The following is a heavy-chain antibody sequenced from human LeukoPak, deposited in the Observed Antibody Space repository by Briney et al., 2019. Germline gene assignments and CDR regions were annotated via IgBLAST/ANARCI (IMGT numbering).Heavy chain of an antibody. Sequence: GESLRLSCAASGFPFSSYAMSRVRQAPGKGLEWVANIKKDGSEKYYVDSVKGRFTISRDNAKNTLYLQMNSLRAEDTAVYYCARGERSSWVDYWGQGTLVTVSS. CDR2: IKKDGSEK. V-gene: IGHV3-7*01. CDR1: GFPFSSYA. D-gene: IGHD6-13*01. J-gene: IGHJ4*02. CDR3: ARGERSSWVDY.